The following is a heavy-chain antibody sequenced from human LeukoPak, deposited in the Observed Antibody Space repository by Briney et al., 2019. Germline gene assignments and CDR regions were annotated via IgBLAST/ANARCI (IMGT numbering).Heavy chain of an antibody. CDR3: ARRWGSSWSGAFDI. CDR1: GGTFSSYA. J-gene: IGHJ3*02. Sequence: PRASVKVSCTASGGTFSSYAISWVRQAPGQGLEWMGGIIPIFGTANYARKFQGRVTITTDESTSTAYMELSSLRSEDTAVYYCARRWGSSWSGAFDIWGQGTMVTVSS. V-gene: IGHV1-69*05. D-gene: IGHD6-13*01. CDR2: IIPIFGTA.